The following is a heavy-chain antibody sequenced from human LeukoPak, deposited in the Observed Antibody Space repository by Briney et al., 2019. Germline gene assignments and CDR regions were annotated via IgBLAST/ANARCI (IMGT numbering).Heavy chain of an antibody. Sequence: SETLSLTCAVYGGSFSGYNWSWIRQPPGKGLEWIGEIYNSGSTIYNPSLKSRVTISVDTSKNQFSLNLISVTAADTAVYYCVRAYHSGGEGTLVTVSS. CDR3: VRAYHS. CDR2: IYNSGST. V-gene: IGHV4-34*01. CDR1: GGSFSGYN. J-gene: IGHJ5*01. D-gene: IGHD2-21*01.